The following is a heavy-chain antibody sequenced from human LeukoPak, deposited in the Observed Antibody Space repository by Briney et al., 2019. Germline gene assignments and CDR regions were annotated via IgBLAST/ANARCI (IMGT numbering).Heavy chain of an antibody. CDR3: AKVASYYGSGSYLDY. CDR1: GFTFSSSA. D-gene: IGHD3-10*01. CDR2: ISNNGGYT. Sequence: PGGSLRLSCAASGFTFSSSAMSWVRQAPGKGLEWVSAISNNGGYTYYADSVQGRFTISRDNSKSTLCLQMNSLRAEDTAVYYCAKVASYYGSGSYLDYWGQGTLVTVSS. V-gene: IGHV3-23*01. J-gene: IGHJ4*02.